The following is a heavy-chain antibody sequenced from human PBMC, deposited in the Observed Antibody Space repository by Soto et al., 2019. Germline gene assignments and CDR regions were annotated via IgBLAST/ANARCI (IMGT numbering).Heavy chain of an antibody. CDR1: GYSFTRYW. D-gene: IGHD3-9*01. CDR3: ARLADILTDQEFDY. Sequence: PGESLKISCEASGYSFTRYWITWVRQMPGKGLEWMGRNDPSDSYTNYSPSFQGHVTFSTDTSISTAYLQWSSLKASDTAIYYCARLADILTDQEFDYWGQGTLVTVSS. V-gene: IGHV5-10-1*01. J-gene: IGHJ4*02. CDR2: NDPSDSYT.